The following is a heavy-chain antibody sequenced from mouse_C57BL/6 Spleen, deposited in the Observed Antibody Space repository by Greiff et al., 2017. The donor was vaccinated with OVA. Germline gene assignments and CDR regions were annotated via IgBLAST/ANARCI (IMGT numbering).Heavy chain of an antibody. CDR2: INPSSGYT. D-gene: IGHD2-1*01. CDR3: ARSDYGNYLYAMDY. CDR1: GYTFTSYT. Sequence: VQLQQSGAELARPGASVKMSCKASGYTFTSYTMHWVKQRPGQGLEWIGYINPSSGYTKYNQKFKDKATLTADKSSSTAYMQLSSLTSEDSAVYYCARSDYGNYLYAMDYWGQGTSVTVSS. V-gene: IGHV1-4*01. J-gene: IGHJ4*01.